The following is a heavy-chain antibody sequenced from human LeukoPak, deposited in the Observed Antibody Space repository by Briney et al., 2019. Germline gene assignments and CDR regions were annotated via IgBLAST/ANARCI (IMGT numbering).Heavy chain of an antibody. J-gene: IGHJ4*02. Sequence: GGSLRLSCAASGFTFTYSMRWVRQVAGKGLEWVATINQDGSERQHVDSVKVRFSISRDNPKNSLYLQMDSLRAEDTAIYYCARGSGWLDYWGQGTLVTVSS. CDR3: ARGSGWLDY. V-gene: IGHV3-7*01. CDR1: GFTFTYS. D-gene: IGHD6-19*01. CDR2: INQDGSER.